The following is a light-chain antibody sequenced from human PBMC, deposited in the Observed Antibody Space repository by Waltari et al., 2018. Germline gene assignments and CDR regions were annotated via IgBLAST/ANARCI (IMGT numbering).Light chain of an antibody. Sequence: SYELTQPLSVSVALGQTARITCGGNDIESKNVYWYQQKSGQAPVLVIFRDSTRPSGLSERFSGYKSCNTATLTMSRAEAGDEADYYCQVWDSRTYVFGSGTKVTVL. J-gene: IGLJ1*01. CDR1: DIESKN. CDR3: QVWDSRTYV. CDR2: RDS. V-gene: IGLV3-9*01.